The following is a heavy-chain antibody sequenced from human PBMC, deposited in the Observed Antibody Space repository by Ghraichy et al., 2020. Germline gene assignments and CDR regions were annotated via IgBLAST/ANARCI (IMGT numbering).Heavy chain of an antibody. CDR3: ARWGGDSYGAFDY. V-gene: IGHV4-34*01. J-gene: IGHJ4*02. CDR1: GESFSGYY. Sequence: SETLSLTCGVYGESFSGYYWSWIRQSPGKGLQWIGEVNHGGSTKYNPSLKSRVTISIDTSKNQFSLKIDSVSAADTAVYYCARWGGDSYGAFDYWGQGTLVTVSS. CDR2: VNHGGST. D-gene: IGHD5-18*01.